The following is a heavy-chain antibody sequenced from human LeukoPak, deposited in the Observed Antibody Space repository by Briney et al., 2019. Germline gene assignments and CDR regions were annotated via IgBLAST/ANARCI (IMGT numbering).Heavy chain of an antibody. V-gene: IGHV3-7*01. D-gene: IGHD3-3*01. CDR2: IKQDGSEK. J-gene: IGHJ6*03. Sequence: GGSLRLSCAASGFTFSSYWMSWVRQAPGKGLEWVANIKQDGSEKYHVDSVKGRFTIYRENAKNSLYLQMNRLRAEDTAVCYCARERTTIFGVVIHYYYYYYMDVWGKGTTVTVSS. CDR3: ARERTTIFGVVIHYYYYYYMDV. CDR1: GFTFSSYW.